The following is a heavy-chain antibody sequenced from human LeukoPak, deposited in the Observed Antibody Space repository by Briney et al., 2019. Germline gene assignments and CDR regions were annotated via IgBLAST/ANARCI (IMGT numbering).Heavy chain of an antibody. Sequence: ASVKVSCKASGYTFTSYYMHWVRQAPGQGLEWMGIINPSGGSTSYAQKFQGRVTMTRDTSTSTVYMELSSLRSEDTAVYYCARGPYCSGGSCYPARIGLDYWGQGTLVTVSS. CDR1: GYTFTSYY. CDR3: ARGPYCSGGSCYPARIGLDY. D-gene: IGHD2-15*01. CDR2: INPSGGST. J-gene: IGHJ4*02. V-gene: IGHV1-46*01.